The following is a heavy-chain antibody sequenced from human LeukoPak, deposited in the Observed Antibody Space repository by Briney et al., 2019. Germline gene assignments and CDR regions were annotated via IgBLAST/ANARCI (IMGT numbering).Heavy chain of an antibody. Sequence: GGSLGLSCAASGFTFSSYAMSWVRQAPGKGLEWVSAISGSGGSTYYADSVKGRFTISRDNSKNTLYLQMNSLRAEDTAVYYCAKTLWGRVDYFDYWGQGTLVTVSS. V-gene: IGHV3-23*01. CDR2: ISGSGGST. CDR3: AKTLWGRVDYFDY. J-gene: IGHJ4*02. CDR1: GFTFSSYA. D-gene: IGHD3-10*01.